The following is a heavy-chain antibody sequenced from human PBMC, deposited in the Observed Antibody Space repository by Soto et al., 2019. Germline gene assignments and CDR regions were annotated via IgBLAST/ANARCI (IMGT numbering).Heavy chain of an antibody. J-gene: IGHJ5*01. Sequence: ASVKVSCKASGYTFTSYYMHWVRQAPGQGLEWMGIINPSGGSTSYAQKFQGRVTMTRDTSTSTVYMELSSLRSEDTAVYYCVRYLQTGSFETGIDSWSDGTLVTVSS. CDR3: VRYLQTGSFETGIDS. D-gene: IGHD3-10*01. CDR2: INPSGGST. V-gene: IGHV1-46*01. CDR1: GYTFTSYY.